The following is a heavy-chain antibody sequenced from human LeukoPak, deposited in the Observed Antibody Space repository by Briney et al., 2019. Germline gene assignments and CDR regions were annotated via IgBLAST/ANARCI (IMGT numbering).Heavy chain of an antibody. CDR2: INPSGGST. Sequence: ASVKVSCKASGYTFTSYYMHWVRQAPGQGLEWMGIINPSGGSTSYAQKFQGRVTMTRDTSTSTVYMELSSLRSEDTAVYYCARVSSTVTTSGHDAFDIWGQGTMVTVSS. CDR1: GYTFTSYY. V-gene: IGHV1-46*01. J-gene: IGHJ3*02. D-gene: IGHD4-17*01. CDR3: ARVSSTVTTSGHDAFDI.